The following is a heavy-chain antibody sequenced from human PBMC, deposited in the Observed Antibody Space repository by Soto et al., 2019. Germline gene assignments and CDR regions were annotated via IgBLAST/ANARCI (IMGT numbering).Heavy chain of an antibody. CDR2: IFHDGTA. J-gene: IGHJ4*02. D-gene: IGHD3-10*01. Sequence: PSETLSLTCAVSCVSISSGNWWTWVRQSPQRGLEYIGEIFHDGTANYYPSFERRVAISVDTSKNQFSLKLTSVTAADTAIYFCARLVYDTRLNYMYFDFWGQGTLGTVSS. V-gene: IGHV4-4*02. CDR3: ARLVYDTRLNYMYFDF. CDR1: CVSISSGNW.